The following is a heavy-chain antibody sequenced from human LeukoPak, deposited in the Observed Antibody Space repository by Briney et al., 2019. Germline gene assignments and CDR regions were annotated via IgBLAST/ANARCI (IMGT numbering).Heavy chain of an antibody. Sequence: PGRSLRLSCAASGFTFSSYAMHWVRQAPGKGLEWVAVISYDGSNKYYADSVKGRFTISRDNSKNTLYLQMNSLRAEDTAVYYCASYGYNWNYAFYYYYGMDVWGQGTTVTVSS. CDR3: ASYGYNWNYAFYYYYGMDV. J-gene: IGHJ6*02. V-gene: IGHV3-30-3*01. CDR2: ISYDGSNK. CDR1: GFTFSSYA. D-gene: IGHD1-7*01.